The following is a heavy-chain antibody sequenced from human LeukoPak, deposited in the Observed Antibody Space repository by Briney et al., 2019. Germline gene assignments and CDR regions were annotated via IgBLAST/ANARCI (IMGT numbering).Heavy chain of an antibody. CDR1: GGTFSSYA. J-gene: IGHJ4*02. CDR3: ARTALHYGSGSYIFDY. Sequence: SVKVSCKASGGTFSSYAISWVRQAPGQGLEWVGGIIPIFGTANYAQKFQGRVTITADESTSTAYMELSSLRSEDTAVYYCARTALHYGSGSYIFDYWGQGTLVTVSS. V-gene: IGHV1-69*13. CDR2: IIPIFGTA. D-gene: IGHD3-10*01.